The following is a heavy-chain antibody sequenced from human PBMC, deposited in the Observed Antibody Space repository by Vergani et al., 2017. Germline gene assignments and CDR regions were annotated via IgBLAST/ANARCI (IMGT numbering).Heavy chain of an antibody. D-gene: IGHD2-2*02. J-gene: IGHJ3*02. CDR1: GYTFTGYY. V-gene: IGHV1-2*02. Sequence: QVQLVQSGAEVQKPGASVKVSCKASGYTFTGYYMHWVRQAPGQGLEWMGWINPNSGGTNYAQKFQGRVTMTRDTSISTAYMDLSRLRSDDTAVYYCARGIVVVPASIKGGDAFDIWGQGTMVTVSS. CDR3: ARGIVVVPASIKGGDAFDI. CDR2: INPNSGGT.